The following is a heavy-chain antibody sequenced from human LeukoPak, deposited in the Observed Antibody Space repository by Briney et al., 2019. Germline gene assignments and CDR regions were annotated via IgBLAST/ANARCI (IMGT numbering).Heavy chain of an antibody. CDR2: IIPIFGTA. D-gene: IGHD2-2*02. CDR1: GYTFTSYG. CDR3: ARDIVVVPAAIGWFDP. V-gene: IGHV1-69*05. Sequence: SVKVSCKASGYTFTSYGISWVRQAPGQGLEWMGGIIPIFGTANYAQKFQGRVTITTDESTSTAYMELSSLRSEDTAVYYCARDIVVVPAAIGWFDPWGQGTLVTVSS. J-gene: IGHJ5*02.